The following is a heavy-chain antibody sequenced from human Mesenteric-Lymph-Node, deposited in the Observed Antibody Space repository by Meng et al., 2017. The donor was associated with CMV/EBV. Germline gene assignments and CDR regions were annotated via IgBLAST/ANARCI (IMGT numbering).Heavy chain of an antibody. D-gene: IGHD2-2*01. CDR3: ARGWGYCSSTSCYLNDY. J-gene: IGHJ4*02. CDR2: IKQDGSEK. CDR1: GFTFSSYW. V-gene: IGHV3-7*01. Sequence: GESLKISCAASGFTFSSYWMSWVRQAPGKGLEWVANIKQDGSEKYYVDSVKGRFTISRDNAKNSLYLQMNSLRAEDTAVYYCARGWGYCSSTSCYLNDYWGQGTTVTVSS.